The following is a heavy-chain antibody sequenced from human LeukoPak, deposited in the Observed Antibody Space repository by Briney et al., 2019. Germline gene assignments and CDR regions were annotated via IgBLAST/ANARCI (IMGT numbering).Heavy chain of an antibody. CDR3: AGDPQRCSGGNCYRFDY. V-gene: IGHV1-24*01. Sequence: GASVKVSCKASGYALTELSMHWVRQAPGKGLEWMGRFDSEDGETNYAQKVQGRVTMTEDTSTDTAYMELNSLRSDDTAVYYCAGDPQRCSGGNCYRFDYWGPGTLVTVSS. CDR2: FDSEDGET. D-gene: IGHD2-15*01. J-gene: IGHJ4*02. CDR1: GYALTELS.